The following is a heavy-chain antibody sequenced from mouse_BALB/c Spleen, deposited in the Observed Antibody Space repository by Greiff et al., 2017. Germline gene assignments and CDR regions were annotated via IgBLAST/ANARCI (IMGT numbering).Heavy chain of an antibody. CDR1: GFTFSSYA. Sequence: EVQRVESGGGLVKPGGSLKLSCAASGFTFSSYAMSWVRQTPEKRLEWVASISSGGSTYYPDSVKGRFTISRDNARNILYLQMSSLRSEDTAMYYCARASYYPYFDYWGQGTTLTVSS. J-gene: IGHJ2*01. V-gene: IGHV5-6-5*01. D-gene: IGHD1-1*01. CDR3: ARASYYPYFDY. CDR2: ISSGGST.